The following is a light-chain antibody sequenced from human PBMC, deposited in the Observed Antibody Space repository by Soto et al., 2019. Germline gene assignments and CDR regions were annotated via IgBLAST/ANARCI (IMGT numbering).Light chain of an antibody. Sequence: AIRMTQSPSSFSASTGDRVTITCRASQGISSYLAWYQQKPGKAPKLLIYAASTLQSGVPSRFSGSGSGTDFTLTIRCLQSEDFATYYCQQYYSYPLTFGGGNKVEIK. CDR2: AAS. CDR3: QQYYSYPLT. J-gene: IGKJ4*01. V-gene: IGKV1-8*01. CDR1: QGISSY.